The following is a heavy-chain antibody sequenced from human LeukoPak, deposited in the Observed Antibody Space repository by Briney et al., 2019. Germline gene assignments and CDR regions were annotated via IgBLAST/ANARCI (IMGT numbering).Heavy chain of an antibody. Sequence: GGSLRHSCAASGFTFSSYAMHWVRQAPGKGLEWVAVISYDGSDKYYADSVKGRFTISRDNSKNTLYLQMNSLRAEDTAVYYCARVPYSSGWADYWGQGTLVTVSS. V-gene: IGHV3-30-3*01. J-gene: IGHJ4*02. CDR3: ARVPYSSGWADY. D-gene: IGHD6-19*01. CDR1: GFTFSSYA. CDR2: ISYDGSDK.